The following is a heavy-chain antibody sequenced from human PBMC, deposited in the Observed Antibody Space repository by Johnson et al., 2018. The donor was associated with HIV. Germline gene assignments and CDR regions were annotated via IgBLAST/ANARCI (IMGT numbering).Heavy chain of an antibody. CDR3: VTADRGSA. CDR1: GFSFSSYA. Sequence: QVQLVESGGGLVQPGRSLRLSCAASGFSFSSYAMHWVRQAPGKGLEWVAVVSYDGSERYYADSVKGRFTISRDSSKNTLYLQMNSLRDEDTAVYYCVTADRGSAWGQGTTVTVSS. D-gene: IGHD1-26*01. J-gene: IGHJ3*01. V-gene: IGHV3-30*04. CDR2: VSYDGSER.